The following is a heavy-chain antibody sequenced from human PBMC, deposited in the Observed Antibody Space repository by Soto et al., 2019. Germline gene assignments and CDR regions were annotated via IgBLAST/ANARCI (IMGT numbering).Heavy chain of an antibody. D-gene: IGHD4-4*01. J-gene: IGHJ4*02. Sequence: ASVKVSCKASGYTFTGYYMHWVRQAPGQGLEWMGWISPNSGGTNYAQKFQGRGTMTRDTSISTAYMELSRLRSDDTAVYYCARDGSKYDPTDYWGQGTLVTVSS. V-gene: IGHV1-2*02. CDR3: ARDGSKYDPTDY. CDR1: GYTFTGYY. CDR2: ISPNSGGT.